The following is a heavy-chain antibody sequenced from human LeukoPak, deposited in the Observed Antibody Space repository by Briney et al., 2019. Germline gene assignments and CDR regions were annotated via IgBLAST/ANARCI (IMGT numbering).Heavy chain of an antibody. CDR2: MNPNSGIT. Sequence: ASVKVSCKASGYTFTSYDINWVRQATGQGLEWMGWMNPNSGITGYAQKFQGRVTMTRNTSISTAYMELSSLRSEDTAVYYCARREGVTNYDILTGYYSVGWFDPWGQGTLVTVSS. V-gene: IGHV1-8*01. J-gene: IGHJ5*02. CDR1: GYTFTSYD. CDR3: ARREGVTNYDILTGYYSVGWFDP. D-gene: IGHD3-9*01.